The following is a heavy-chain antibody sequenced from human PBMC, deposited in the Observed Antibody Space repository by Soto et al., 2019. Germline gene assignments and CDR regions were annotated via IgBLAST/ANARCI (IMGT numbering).Heavy chain of an antibody. CDR2: INPYNGNT. CDR1: GYTFTRHG. V-gene: IGHV1-18*01. Sequence: ASVKVSCKTSGYTFTRHGINWVRQAPGQGLEWMGWINPYNGNTKYAQKVQGRVTITADESTSTAYMELSSLRSEDTAVYYCALEHRDGYNYAFDIWGQGTMVTVSS. CDR3: ALEHRDGYNYAFDI. D-gene: IGHD5-12*01. J-gene: IGHJ3*02.